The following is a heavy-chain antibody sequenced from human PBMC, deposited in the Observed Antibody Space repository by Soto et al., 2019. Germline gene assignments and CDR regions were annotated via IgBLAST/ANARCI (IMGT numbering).Heavy chain of an antibody. D-gene: IGHD3-22*01. V-gene: IGHV3-33*01. CDR1: GFTFSSYG. CDR2: IWYDGSNK. CDR3: ARGDRKPTYYYDSSGYYYQYYFDY. J-gene: IGHJ4*02. Sequence: QVQLVESGGGVVQPGRSLRLSCAASGFTFSSYGMHWVRQAPGKGLEWVAVIWYDGSNKYYADSVKGRFTISRDNSKNRLYLQMNSLRAEDTAVYYCARGDRKPTYYYDSSGYYYQYYFDYWGQGTLVTVSS.